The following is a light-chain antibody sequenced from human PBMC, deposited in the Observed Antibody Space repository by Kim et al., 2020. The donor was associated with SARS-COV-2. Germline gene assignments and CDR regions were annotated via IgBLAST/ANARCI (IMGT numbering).Light chain of an antibody. CDR3: SSYRSSSTWV. V-gene: IGLV2-14*03. CDR1: SSDIGGYKC. J-gene: IGLJ3*02. CDR2: DVS. Sequence: QSALTQSASVSGSPGKSITISCTGTSSDIGGYKCVSWYQQHPGKAPKLMIYDVSNRPSGVSNRFSGSKSGNTASLTISGLQADDEADYYCSSYRSSSTWVFGGGTQLTVL.